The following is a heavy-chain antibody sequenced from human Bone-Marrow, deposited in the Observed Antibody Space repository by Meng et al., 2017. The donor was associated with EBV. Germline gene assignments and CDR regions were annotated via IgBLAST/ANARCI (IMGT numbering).Heavy chain of an antibody. D-gene: IGHD3-22*01. CDR1: GGSFSDYY. CDR3: ARERHYYDNNDSYSHDWFDP. Sequence: QVPRMARGPVRLIPSGPLAPHCASDGGSFSDYYWSWTRQTPGKGLEWIGEIIHSGGTNYNPSLKSRVTISVDTSKNQFSLNLSSMTAADTAVYYCARERHYYDNNDSYSHDWFDPWGQGTLVTVSS. V-gene: IGHV4-34*12. CDR2: IIHSGGT. J-gene: IGHJ5*02.